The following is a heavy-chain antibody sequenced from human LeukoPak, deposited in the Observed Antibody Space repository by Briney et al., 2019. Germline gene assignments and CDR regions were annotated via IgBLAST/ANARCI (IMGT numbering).Heavy chain of an antibody. J-gene: IGHJ4*02. CDR1: GGTFISYA. Sequence: SVKVSCKASGGTFISYAISWVRQAPGQGLEWMGGSIPIFGTANYAQKFQGRVTITADESTSTAYMELSSLRSEDTAVYYCARGPNYYDSSGYSNETPPPIPFDYWGQGTLVTVSS. D-gene: IGHD3-22*01. CDR2: SIPIFGTA. CDR3: ARGPNYYDSSGYSNETPPPIPFDY. V-gene: IGHV1-69*01.